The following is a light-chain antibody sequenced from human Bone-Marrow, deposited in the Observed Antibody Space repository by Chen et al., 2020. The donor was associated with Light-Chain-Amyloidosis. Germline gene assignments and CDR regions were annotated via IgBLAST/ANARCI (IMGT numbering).Light chain of an antibody. CDR2: DDS. Sequence: SYVLTQPSSVSVAPGQTATIACGGNNIGSTSVHWYQQTPGQAPLLVVYDDSDRPSGIPERLAGSNSGNTATLTISRGEAGDEADYYCQVWDRSSDRPVVGGGTQLTVL. J-gene: IGLJ3*02. CDR1: NIGSTS. CDR3: QVWDRSSDRPV. V-gene: IGLV3-21*02.